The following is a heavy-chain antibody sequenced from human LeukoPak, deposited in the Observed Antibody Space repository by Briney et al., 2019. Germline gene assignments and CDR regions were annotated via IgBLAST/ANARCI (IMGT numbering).Heavy chain of an antibody. J-gene: IGHJ4*02. CDR1: GGSISSSIYY. CDR2: FYYSGST. Sequence: SETLSLTCTVSGGSISSSIYYWGWIRQPPGKGLEWIGSFYYSGSTYYNPSLRSGVTISVDTSKNQFSLKLSSVTAADTAVYFCAKDGSSTWNQPPDYFDYWGQGTLVTVSS. CDR3: AKDGSSTWNQPPDYFDY. D-gene: IGHD2-2*01. V-gene: IGHV4-39*07.